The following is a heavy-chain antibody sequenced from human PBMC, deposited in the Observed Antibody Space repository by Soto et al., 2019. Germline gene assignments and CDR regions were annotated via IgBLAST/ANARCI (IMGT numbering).Heavy chain of an antibody. Sequence: QVHLVESGPGLVKPSETLSLTCTISGGSISPYSWTWIRQSPGKGLEWIGYVSHSGRTVYTPSLKSRLTTSLDTSRSQFALRLKSVSAADTAVYYGERLLGGYDDYGGWFAPWGQGTLVTVSS. D-gene: IGHD4-17*01. CDR1: GGSISPYS. CDR3: ERLLGGYDDYGGWFAP. CDR2: VSHSGRT. V-gene: IGHV4-59*01. J-gene: IGHJ5*02.